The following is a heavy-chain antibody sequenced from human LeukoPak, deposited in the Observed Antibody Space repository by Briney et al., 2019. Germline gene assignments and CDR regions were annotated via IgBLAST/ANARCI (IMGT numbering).Heavy chain of an antibody. CDR2: INPNSGGT. Sequence: WASVKVSCKASGYTFTGYYMHWVRQAPGQGLEWMGWINPNSGGTNYAQKFQGRVTMTRDTSISTAYMELSRLRSEDTAVYYCARVLGVYYDSSGYGYWGQGTLVTVSS. V-gene: IGHV1-2*02. CDR1: GYTFTGYY. CDR3: ARVLGVYYDSSGYGY. J-gene: IGHJ4*02. D-gene: IGHD3-22*01.